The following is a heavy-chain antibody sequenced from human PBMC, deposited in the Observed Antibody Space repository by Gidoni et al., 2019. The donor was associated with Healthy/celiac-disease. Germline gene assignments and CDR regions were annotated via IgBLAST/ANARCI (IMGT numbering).Heavy chain of an antibody. CDR3: ARVGVEIQYDYIWGSYRSNDAFDI. V-gene: IGHV4-31*03. J-gene: IGHJ3*02. Sequence: QVQLQESGPGLVKPSQTLSLTCTVSGGSISSGGYYWSWIRQHPGKGLEWIGYIYYSGSTYYNPSLKSRVTISVDTSKNQFSLKLSSVTAADTAVYYCARVGVEIQYDYIWGSYRSNDAFDIWGQGTMVTISS. D-gene: IGHD3-16*02. CDR2: IYYSGST. CDR1: GGSISSGGYY.